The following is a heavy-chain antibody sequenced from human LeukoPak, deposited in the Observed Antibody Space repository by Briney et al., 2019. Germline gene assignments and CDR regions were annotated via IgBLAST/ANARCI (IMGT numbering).Heavy chain of an antibody. CDR3: AREGYGSGVYYYYYYMDV. V-gene: IGHV3-20*04. Sequence: PGGSLRLSCAASGFTFDDYGMSWVRQAPGKGLEWVSGINWNGGSTGYADSVKGRFTISRDNAKNSLYLQMNSLRAEDTALYYCAREGYGSGVYYYYYYMDVWGKGTTVTVSS. CDR2: INWNGGST. J-gene: IGHJ6*03. CDR1: GFTFDDYG. D-gene: IGHD3-10*01.